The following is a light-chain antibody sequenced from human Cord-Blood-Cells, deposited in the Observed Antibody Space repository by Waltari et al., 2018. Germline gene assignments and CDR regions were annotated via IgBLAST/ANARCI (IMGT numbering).Light chain of an antibody. J-gene: IGLJ3*02. CDR1: SSDVGSYSL. Sequence: QSALTQPAPVAWSPGQSIPIPCPGNSSDVGSYSLVPWYQQHPGKAPKLMMYEGSKRPSGVSNRFSASKSGNTASLTISGLQAEDEADYYCCSYAGSSTLVFGGGTKLTVL. CDR2: EGS. V-gene: IGLV2-23*01. CDR3: CSYAGSSTLV.